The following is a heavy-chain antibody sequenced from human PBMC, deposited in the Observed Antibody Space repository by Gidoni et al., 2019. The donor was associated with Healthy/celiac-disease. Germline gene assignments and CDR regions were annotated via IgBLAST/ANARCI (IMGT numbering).Heavy chain of an antibody. CDR1: GYSFISYW. D-gene: IGHD3-3*01. CDR3: ARNDFWSGYYMRYYGMDV. J-gene: IGHJ6*02. V-gene: IGHV1-46*01. CDR2: INPSGGST. Sequence: QVHLVQSGAEVKKRGAAVKVSCMASGYSFISYWLHWVRQAPSQVLEWMGIINPSGGSTRYAQKFQGRVTLTRDTSTATVDMELSSRRSEHTAVYYCARNDFWSGYYMRYYGMDVCGQGTTVTVSS.